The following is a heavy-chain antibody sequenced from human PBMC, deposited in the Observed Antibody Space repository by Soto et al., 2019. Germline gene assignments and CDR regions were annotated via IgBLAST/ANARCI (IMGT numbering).Heavy chain of an antibody. V-gene: IGHV4-34*01. Sequence: QVQLQQSGAGLLKPSETLSLTCAVYGGSFSGYYWSWIRQPPGKGLEWIGEINHSGSTKYNPSLKSRGTISVETSKNEFSLKLSSVTAGDTAVYYCARVHHGVLWFGELLGGEFRMDVWGQGTTVTVSS. CDR1: GGSFSGYY. J-gene: IGHJ6*02. D-gene: IGHD3-10*01. CDR2: INHSGST. CDR3: ARVHHGVLWFGELLGGEFRMDV.